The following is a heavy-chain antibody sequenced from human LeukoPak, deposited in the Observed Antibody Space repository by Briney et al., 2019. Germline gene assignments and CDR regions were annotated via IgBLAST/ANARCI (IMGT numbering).Heavy chain of an antibody. Sequence: SETLSLTCAVSGGSISSYYWSWIRQPPGKGLEWIGYIYYSGSTNYNPSLKSRVTISVDTSKNQFSLKLSSVTAADTAVYYCASSYSSSWYGGVWGQGTLVTVSS. J-gene: IGHJ4*02. CDR2: IYYSGST. CDR1: GGSISSYY. CDR3: ASSYSSSWYGGV. V-gene: IGHV4-59*01. D-gene: IGHD6-13*01.